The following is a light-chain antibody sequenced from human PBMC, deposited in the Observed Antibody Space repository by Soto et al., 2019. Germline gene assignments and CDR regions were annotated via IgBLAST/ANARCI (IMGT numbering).Light chain of an antibody. CDR2: EGS. V-gene: IGLV2-23*01. Sequence: QSALTQPASVSGSPGQSITISCTGTSSDVGSYNLVSWYQQHPGKAPKLMIYEGSKRPSGVSNRFSGSKSGNTASLTISGLQAEDEADYYCCSYAGTGIPYVFGTGTQLTVL. J-gene: IGLJ1*01. CDR3: CSYAGTGIPYV. CDR1: SSDVGSYNL.